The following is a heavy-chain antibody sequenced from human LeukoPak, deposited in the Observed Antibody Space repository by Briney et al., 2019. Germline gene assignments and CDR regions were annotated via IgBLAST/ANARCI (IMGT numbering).Heavy chain of an antibody. CDR1: GGSISSGGYS. CDR3: ARADRLPYYFDF. Sequence: SETLSLTCTVSGGSISSGGYSWSWIRQHPGKGLEWIGYIYYSGSAYYNPSLKSRVTMSLDTSKNQFSLNLSSVTAADTAVYYCARADRLPYYFDFWGQGTQVTVSS. J-gene: IGHJ4*02. CDR2: IYYSGSA. V-gene: IGHV4-31*03.